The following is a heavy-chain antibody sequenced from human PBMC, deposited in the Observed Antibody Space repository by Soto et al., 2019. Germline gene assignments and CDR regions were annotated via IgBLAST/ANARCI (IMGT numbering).Heavy chain of an antibody. CDR3: AKDQAAAGTISTYFQH. J-gene: IGHJ1*01. D-gene: IGHD6-13*01. V-gene: IGHV3-23*01. CDR2: ISGSGGST. CDR1: GFTFSSYS. Sequence: GGSLRLSCAASGFTFSSYSVSWVRQAPGKGLEWVSAISGSGGSTYYADSVKGRFTISRDNSKNTLYLQMNSLRAEDTAVYYCAKDQAAAGTISTYFQHWGQGTLVTVSS.